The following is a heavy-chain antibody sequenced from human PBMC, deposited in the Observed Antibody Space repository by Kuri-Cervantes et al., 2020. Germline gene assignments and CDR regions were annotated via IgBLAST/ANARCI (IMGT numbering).Heavy chain of an antibody. CDR3: AKESDAFDI. CDR2: ISYDGSNK. V-gene: IGHV3-30*01. Sequence: GESLKISCAASGFTFSNYALHWVRQAPGKGLEWVAVISYDGSNKYYADFVKGRFTISKDTANNTLYLQMNSLRVDDTATYYCAKESDAFDIWGQGTMVTVSS. CDR1: GFTFSNYA. J-gene: IGHJ3*02.